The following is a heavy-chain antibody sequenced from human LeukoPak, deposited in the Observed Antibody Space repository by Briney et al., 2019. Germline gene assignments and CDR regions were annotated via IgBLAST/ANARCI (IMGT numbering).Heavy chain of an antibody. D-gene: IGHD3-3*01. CDR1: GGSFSGYY. CDR2: INHSGST. Sequence: SETLSLTCAVYGGSFSGYYWSWIRQPPGKGLEWSGEINHSGSTNYNPSLKSRVTISVDTSKNQFSLKLSSVTAADTAVYYCARVSRSGYYPYYFDYSGQGTLVTVSS. V-gene: IGHV4-34*01. J-gene: IGHJ4*02. CDR3: ARVSRSGYYPYYFDY.